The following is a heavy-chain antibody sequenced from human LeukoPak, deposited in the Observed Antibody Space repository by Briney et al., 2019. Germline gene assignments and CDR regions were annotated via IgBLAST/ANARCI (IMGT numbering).Heavy chain of an antibody. CDR3: ARSEYSYGADAFDI. CDR1: GGSFSGYY. CDR2: INHSGST. D-gene: IGHD5-18*01. Sequence: KASETLSLTCAVYGGSFSGYYWSWIRQPPGKGLEWIGEINHSGSTNYNPSLKSRVTISLDTSKNQFSLRLSSVTAADTAVYYCARSEYSYGADAFDIWGQGTMVTVSS. V-gene: IGHV4-34*01. J-gene: IGHJ3*02.